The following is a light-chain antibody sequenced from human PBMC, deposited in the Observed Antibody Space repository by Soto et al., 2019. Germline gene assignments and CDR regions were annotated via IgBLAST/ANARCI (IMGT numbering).Light chain of an antibody. Sequence: QSVLTQPPSASGTPGQRVTISCSGSSSNIGINTVNWYQQLPGTAPKVLIYVDNQRPSGVPDRFSGSKSGTSASLAITGLQAEDEADYYCQSYDSSLSGYVFGTGTKVTVL. CDR1: SSNIGINT. CDR2: VDN. V-gene: IGLV1-44*01. CDR3: QSYDSSLSGYV. J-gene: IGLJ1*01.